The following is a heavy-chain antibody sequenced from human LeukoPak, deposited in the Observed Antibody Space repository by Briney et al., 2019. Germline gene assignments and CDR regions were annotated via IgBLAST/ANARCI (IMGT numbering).Heavy chain of an antibody. V-gene: IGHV3-23*01. CDR3: AKPTNALVSRGSLGR. D-gene: IGHD1-26*01. CDR2: ISGSCGST. CDR1: GFTFSSYA. Sequence: PGGSLRLSCAASGFTFSSYAMNWVRQAPGKGLEWVSAISGSCGSTYYADSVKGRFTISRDNSKNTLYVQMNSLRAEDTAVDYWAKPTNALVSRGSLGRWGQGTLVTVSS. J-gene: IGHJ4*02.